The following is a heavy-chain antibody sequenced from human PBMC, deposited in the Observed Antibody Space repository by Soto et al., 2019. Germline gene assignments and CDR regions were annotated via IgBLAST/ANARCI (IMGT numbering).Heavy chain of an antibody. Sequence: QVQLVQSGAEVKKPGSSVKVSCKASGGTFSSYAISWVRQAPGQGLEWMGGIIPIFGTANYVQKFQGRVTITADESTSTAYMEQSSLRSKDTAVYYCARDGTHDFWSGIDYWGQGTLVAVST. V-gene: IGHV1-69*12. CDR2: IIPIFGTA. D-gene: IGHD3-3*01. CDR3: ARDGTHDFWSGIDY. CDR1: GGTFSSYA. J-gene: IGHJ4*02.